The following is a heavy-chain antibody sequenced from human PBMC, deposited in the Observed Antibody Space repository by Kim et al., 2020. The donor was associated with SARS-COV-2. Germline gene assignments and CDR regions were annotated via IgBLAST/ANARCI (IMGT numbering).Heavy chain of an antibody. CDR1: EFTFRSYW. CDR3: AGHSGWRFEP. J-gene: IGHJ5*02. CDR2: IKPDGSEK. V-gene: IGHV3-7*03. Sequence: GGSLRLSCAASEFTFRSYWMSWVRQAPGKGLEWVASIKPDGSEKSYVDSVKGRFTISRDNAKNSLYLQMNSLRAEDTAVYYCAGHSGWRFEPWGQGTLVTVSS. D-gene: IGHD6-25*01.